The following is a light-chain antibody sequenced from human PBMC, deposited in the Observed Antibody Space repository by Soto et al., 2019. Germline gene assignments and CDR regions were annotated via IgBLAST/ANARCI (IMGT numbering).Light chain of an antibody. CDR3: QQHGGSPIT. V-gene: IGKV3-20*01. J-gene: IGKJ5*01. Sequence: EVVLTQSPGTLSLSPGERATLSCRASQSVGSSYLDWYQQKPGQAPRLLIYGASSRATGIPDRFSGSGSGTDFTLTISRLEPEDFAVYYCQQHGGSPITFGQGTRLEI. CDR2: GAS. CDR1: QSVGSSY.